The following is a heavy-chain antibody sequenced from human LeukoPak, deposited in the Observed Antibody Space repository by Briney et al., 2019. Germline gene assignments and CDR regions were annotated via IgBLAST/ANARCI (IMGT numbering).Heavy chain of an antibody. Sequence: KPSETLSLTCTVSGGSISSGGYYWSWIRQPPGKGLEWIGYIYHSGSTYYNPSLKSRVTISVDRSKNQFSLKLSSVTAADTAVYYCARDPIWGMDVWGQGTTVTVSS. V-gene: IGHV4-30-2*01. D-gene: IGHD3-22*01. CDR2: IYHSGST. J-gene: IGHJ6*02. CDR1: GGSISSGGYY. CDR3: ARDPIWGMDV.